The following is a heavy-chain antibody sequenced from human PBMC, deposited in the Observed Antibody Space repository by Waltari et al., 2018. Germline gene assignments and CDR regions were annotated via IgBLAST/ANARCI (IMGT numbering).Heavy chain of an antibody. CDR2: IYHSGST. V-gene: IGHV4-38-2*01. D-gene: IGHD6-19*01. CDR3: ARMIAVAGFFDY. J-gene: IGHJ4*02. CDR1: GYSISSGYY. Sequence: QVQLQESGPGLVKPSETLSLTCAVSGYSISSGYYWGWIRQPPGKGLEWIGSIYHSGSTYYNPSLKSRVTISVDTSKNQFSLKLSSVTAADTAVYYCARMIAVAGFFDYWGQGTLVTVSS.